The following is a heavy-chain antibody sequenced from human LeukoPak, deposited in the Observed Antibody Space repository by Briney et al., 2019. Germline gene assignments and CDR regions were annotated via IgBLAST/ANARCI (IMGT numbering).Heavy chain of an antibody. Sequence: SETLSLTCAVYGGSFSGYYWSWLRQPPGKGLEWIGEINHSGSTNYNPSLKSRVTISVDTSKNQFSLKLSSVTAADTAVYYCARLGPRSGEWRHPHYLDYWGQGTLVTVSS. CDR2: INHSGST. D-gene: IGHD3-10*01. J-gene: IGHJ4*02. CDR3: ARLGPRSGEWRHPHYLDY. CDR1: GGSFSGYY. V-gene: IGHV4-34*01.